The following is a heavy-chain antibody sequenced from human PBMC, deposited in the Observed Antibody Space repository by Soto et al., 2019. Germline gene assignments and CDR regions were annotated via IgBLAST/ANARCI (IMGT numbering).Heavy chain of an antibody. J-gene: IGHJ4*02. V-gene: IGHV3-23*01. D-gene: IGHD3-10*01. CDR1: GFTFNSYA. Sequence: EVQLLESGGGLVQPGGSLRLSCGGSGFTFNSYAMTSVRQAPGKGLEWVSAISGSGGTTYYANSVKGRFTISRDQSKDTLYLQMNSLRAEDTAIYYCAKDRHYGSGTYSDSYLDYWGQGTLVTVSS. CDR3: AKDRHYGSGTYSDSYLDY. CDR2: ISGSGGTT.